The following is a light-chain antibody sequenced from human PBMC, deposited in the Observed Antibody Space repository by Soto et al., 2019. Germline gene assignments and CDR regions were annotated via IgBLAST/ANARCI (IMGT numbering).Light chain of an antibody. Sequence: EIEMTQSPGTLSVSPGERATLSCWASQSVSTNLAWYQQKPGQAPRRLVYGASTRATGIPSRFSGSGSGTEFTLTISSLQSEDFAVYYCQQYKRWPLTFGGGTKVEIK. CDR1: QSVSTN. CDR2: GAS. CDR3: QQYKRWPLT. J-gene: IGKJ4*01. V-gene: IGKV3-15*01.